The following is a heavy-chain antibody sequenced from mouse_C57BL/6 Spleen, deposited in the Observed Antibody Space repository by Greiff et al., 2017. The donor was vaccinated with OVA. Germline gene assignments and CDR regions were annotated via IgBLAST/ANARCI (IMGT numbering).Heavy chain of an antibody. CDR1: GFSFNTYA. J-gene: IGHJ4*01. Sequence: EVQGVESGGGLVQPKGSLKLSCAASGFSFNTYAMNWVRQAPGKGLEWVARIRSKSNNYATYYADSVKDRFTISRDDSESMLYLQMNNLKTEDTAMYYCVRYEYDGSYAMDYWGQGTSVTVSS. V-gene: IGHV10-1*01. CDR3: VRYEYDGSYAMDY. D-gene: IGHD2-4*01. CDR2: IRSKSNNYAT.